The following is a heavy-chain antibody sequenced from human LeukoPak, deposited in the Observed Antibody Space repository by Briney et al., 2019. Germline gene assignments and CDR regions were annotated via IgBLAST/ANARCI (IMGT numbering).Heavy chain of an antibody. CDR1: GYTFTGYY. J-gene: IGHJ4*02. D-gene: IGHD3-9*01. V-gene: IGHV1-2*02. Sequence: ASVKVSCKASGYTFTGYYMHWVRPAPGQGLEWMGRINPKSGDTNYAQKFQGRVTMTWDTSISTAYMELSRLSSDDTAVYYCAREYILTGYYGDYWGQGTLVTVSS. CDR2: INPKSGDT. CDR3: AREYILTGYYGDY.